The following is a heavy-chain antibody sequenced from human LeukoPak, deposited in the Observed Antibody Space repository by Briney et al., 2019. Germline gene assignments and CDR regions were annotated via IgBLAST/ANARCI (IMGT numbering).Heavy chain of an antibody. V-gene: IGHV4-38-2*02. Sequence: SETLSLTCTVSGYSISSGYYWGWIRQPPGKGLEWIGTIFHRGSTYSNPSLKSRVTISVDTSKNQFSLNLSSVTAADTAVYYCARVGYYPDYYMDVWGKGTTVTVSS. CDR1: GYSISSGYY. D-gene: IGHD2-21*01. CDR3: ARVGYYPDYYMDV. CDR2: IFHRGST. J-gene: IGHJ6*03.